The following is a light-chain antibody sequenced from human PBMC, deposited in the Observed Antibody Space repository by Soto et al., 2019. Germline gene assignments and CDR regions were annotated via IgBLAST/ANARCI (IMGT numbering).Light chain of an antibody. Sequence: DLQMTQSPSTLSASVGDTDSVTCRASQSVSGWLAWYQQKPGKAPKLLIYDASSLESGVPSRFSGSGSGTEFTLTISSLQPDDFATYYCQQYNSYSPTFGQGTKVDI. J-gene: IGKJ1*01. CDR2: DAS. CDR3: QQYNSYSPT. V-gene: IGKV1-5*01. CDR1: QSVSGW.